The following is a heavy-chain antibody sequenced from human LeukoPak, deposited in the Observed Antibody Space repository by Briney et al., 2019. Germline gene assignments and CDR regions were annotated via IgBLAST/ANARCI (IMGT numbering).Heavy chain of an antibody. V-gene: IGHV1-46*01. Sequence: ASVKVSCKASGYTFTSYYMHRVRQAPGQGLEWMGIINPSGGSTSYAQKFQGRVTMTRDTSTSTVYMELSSLRSEDTAVYYCARSSSGWYYMDVWGKGTTVTISS. J-gene: IGHJ6*03. CDR1: GYTFTSYY. CDR3: ARSSSGWYYMDV. D-gene: IGHD6-19*01. CDR2: INPSGGST.